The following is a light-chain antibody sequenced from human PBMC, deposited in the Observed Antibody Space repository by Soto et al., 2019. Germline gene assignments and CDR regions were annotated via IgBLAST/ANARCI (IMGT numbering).Light chain of an antibody. CDR1: SSDVGRYDY. V-gene: IGLV2-11*01. Sequence: SVLTQPRSVSGSPGQSVTISCTGTSSDVGRYDYVSWYQQYPGEAPKLIIYDVTERPSGVPDRFSGSKSGNTASLTISGLRAEDEAAYSCCSFAGSYSYVFGRGTKVTVL. CDR2: DVT. J-gene: IGLJ1*01. CDR3: CSFAGSYSYV.